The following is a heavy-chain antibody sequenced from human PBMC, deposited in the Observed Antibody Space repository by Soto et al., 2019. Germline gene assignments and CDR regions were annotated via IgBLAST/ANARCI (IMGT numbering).Heavy chain of an antibody. V-gene: IGHV4-39*01. D-gene: IGHD1-26*01. Sequence: QLQESGPGRVEPSETLSLTCTVSSISISSRGYYWGWVRQPPGEGLEWIGSIYYSGSPYYSPSLRSRVTISVDTSKNQISLKLNSVTAADTAIYYWANLKWGYWYFDLWGRGTLVTVSS. CDR1: SISISSRGYY. J-gene: IGHJ2*01. CDR2: IYYSGSP. CDR3: ANLKWGYWYFDL.